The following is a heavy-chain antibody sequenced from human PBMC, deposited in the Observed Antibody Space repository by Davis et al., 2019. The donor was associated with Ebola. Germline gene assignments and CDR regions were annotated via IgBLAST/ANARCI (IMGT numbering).Heavy chain of an antibody. CDR1: GGSFWGYY. V-gene: IGHV4-34*01. D-gene: IGHD3-10*01. Sequence: PSETLSLTCAVYGGSFWGYYWNWIRQSPGKGLEWIGEINDSGNTNYNPSLKSRVTMSVDRSKNQFSLKVRSVSAADTALYYCARGGYYGSGRGMDVWGQGTTVTVSS. CDR3: ARGGYYGSGRGMDV. CDR2: INDSGNT. J-gene: IGHJ6*02.